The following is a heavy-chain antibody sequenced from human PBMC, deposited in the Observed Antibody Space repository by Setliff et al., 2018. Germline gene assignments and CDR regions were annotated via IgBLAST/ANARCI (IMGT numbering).Heavy chain of an antibody. CDR3: ARTTDIASVGELTLDY. J-gene: IGHJ4*02. CDR2: IYWDDDK. CDR1: GFSLSTDGVS. D-gene: IGHD5-12*01. Sequence: SGPTLVNPTHTLTLTCTFSGFSLSTDGVSVGWIRQPPGKALEWLALIYWDDDKRYSPSLKSRLTITKDTSKNQVVLTMTNMDPVDTATYYCARTTDIASVGELTLDYWGQGTLVTVSS. V-gene: IGHV2-5*02.